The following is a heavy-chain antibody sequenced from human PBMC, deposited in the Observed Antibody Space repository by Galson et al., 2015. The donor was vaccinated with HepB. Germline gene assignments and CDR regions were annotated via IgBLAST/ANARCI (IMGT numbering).Heavy chain of an antibody. J-gene: IGHJ4*02. CDR1: GGSITSSSSS. V-gene: IGHV4-39*07. CDR3: ARDLLDSGSPNFDY. CDR2: IYYSGST. D-gene: IGHD1-26*01. Sequence: LSLTCTVSGGSITSSSSSWGWIRQPPGKGLEWIGSIYYSGSTYYNPSLKSRVTISLDTSKNQFSLNLSSVTAADTAVYYCARDLLDSGSPNFDYWGQGTLVIVSS.